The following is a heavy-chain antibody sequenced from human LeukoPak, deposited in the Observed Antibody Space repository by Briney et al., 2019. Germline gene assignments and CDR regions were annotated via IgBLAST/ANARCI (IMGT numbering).Heavy chain of an antibody. CDR3: ARSYRITIFGVVPENWFDP. J-gene: IGHJ5*02. CDR1: GGSISSSSYY. V-gene: IGHV4-61*02. D-gene: IGHD3-3*01. Sequence: PSETLSLTCTVSGGSISSSSYYWSWIRQPAGKGLEWIGRIYTSGSTNYNPSLKSRVTMSVDTSKNQFSLKLSSVTAADTAVYYCARSYRITIFGVVPENWFDPWGQGTLVTVSS. CDR2: IYTSGST.